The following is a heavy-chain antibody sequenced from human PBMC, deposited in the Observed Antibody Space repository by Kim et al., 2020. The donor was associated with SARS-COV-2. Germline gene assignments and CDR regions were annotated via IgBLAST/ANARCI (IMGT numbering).Heavy chain of an antibody. D-gene: IGHD6-13*01. CDR2: IKQDGSEK. V-gene: IGHV3-7*01. Sequence: GGSLRLSCAASGFPFSSYWMSWVRQAPGKGLEWVANIKQDGSEKYYVGSVKGRFTISKDNAENSLFLQMNSLRAEDTAVYYCARGRTGSSSGVHFFDYWGQGTLVTVSS. CDR3: ARGRTGSSSGVHFFDY. CDR1: GFPFSSYW. J-gene: IGHJ4*02.